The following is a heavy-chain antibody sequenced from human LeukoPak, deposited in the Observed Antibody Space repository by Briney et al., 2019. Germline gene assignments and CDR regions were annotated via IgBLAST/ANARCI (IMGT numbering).Heavy chain of an antibody. J-gene: IGHJ4*02. CDR1: GYTFTGYY. Sequence: GASVKVSCKASGYTFTGYYMHWVRQAPGQGLEWMGWINPNSGGTNYAQKFQGRVTMTRDTSISTAYMELSRLRSDDTAVYYCATRQDYSGSYYFNYWGQGTLVTVSS. V-gene: IGHV1-2*02. CDR2: INPNSGGT. D-gene: IGHD1-26*01. CDR3: ATRQDYSGSYYFNY.